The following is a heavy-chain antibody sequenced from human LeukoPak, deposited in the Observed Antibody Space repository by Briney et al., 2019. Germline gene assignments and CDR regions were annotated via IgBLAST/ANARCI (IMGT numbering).Heavy chain of an antibody. J-gene: IGHJ4*02. V-gene: IGHV3-21*01. CDR2: ISSSSSYI. Sequence: GGSLRLSCVASGFTFSTYGMNWVRQAPGRGLEWVSSISSSSSYIYYADSVKGRYTISRDNAKNSLYLQMNSLRAEDTAVYYCARALNGHYVSYWGQGTLVTVSS. CDR3: ARALNGHYVSY. CDR1: GFTFSTYG. D-gene: IGHD4-17*01.